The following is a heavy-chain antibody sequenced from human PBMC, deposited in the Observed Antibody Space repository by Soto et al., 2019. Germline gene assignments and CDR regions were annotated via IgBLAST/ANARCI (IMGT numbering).Heavy chain of an antibody. CDR3: VRDFGWYFRSGYMDV. J-gene: IGHJ6*03. Sequence: EVQLVESGGGLVKPGGSLRLSCAASGFSFISYSMNWVRQAPGKGLEWVSSINEDSSYIYYAHSLRCRFTISRDNAKDSLYLQMTSLRAEDTAVYYCVRDFGWYFRSGYMDVWGDGATVTVSS. CDR1: GFSFISYS. V-gene: IGHV3-21*02. D-gene: IGHD3-3*01. CDR2: INEDSSYI.